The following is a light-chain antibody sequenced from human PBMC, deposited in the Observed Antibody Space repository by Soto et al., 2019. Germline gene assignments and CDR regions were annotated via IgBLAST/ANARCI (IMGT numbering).Light chain of an antibody. CDR1: QSISSW. J-gene: IGKJ4*01. Sequence: DIQMTQSPSTLSATAGDRVTITCRASQSISSWLAWYQHKPGKAPKLLIYDASNLDSGVPSRFSGSGSGTEFSLTISNLQPDDCATYYCQQYGSSLLTFGGGTKVDIK. CDR2: DAS. V-gene: IGKV1-5*01. CDR3: QQYGSSLLT.